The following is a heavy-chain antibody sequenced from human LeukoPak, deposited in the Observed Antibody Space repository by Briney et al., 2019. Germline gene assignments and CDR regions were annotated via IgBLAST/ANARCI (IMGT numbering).Heavy chain of an antibody. CDR3: AGGRRPSTSAVGY. J-gene: IGHJ4*02. CDR2: INHSGST. Sequence: PSETLSLTCAVYGGSFSGYYWSWIRQPPGKGLEWTGEINHSGSTNYSPSLKSRVTISVDTSNNQFSLRLSSVTAADTAVYFCAGGRRPSTSAVGYWGQGTLVTVSS. D-gene: IGHD2-2*01. CDR1: GGSFSGYY. V-gene: IGHV4-34*01.